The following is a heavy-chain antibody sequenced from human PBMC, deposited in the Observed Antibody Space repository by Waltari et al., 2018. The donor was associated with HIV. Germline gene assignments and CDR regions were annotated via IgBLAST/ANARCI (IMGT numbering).Heavy chain of an antibody. J-gene: IGHJ6*02. CDR2: TYGSGAT. CDR3: ARETFFMVRGVSPYYVFNGVDV. V-gene: IGHV4-61*02. Sequence: QLEESGPGLVRPYQTLSLTRTLPGGFIHERNFYWKWLRQRGRKAPALIGCTYGSGATDYNPPLRGRVSISRDTSRNQISLRLTSVTAADAAVYYCARETFFMVRGVSPYYVFNGVDVCGRGTTVSVSS. CDR1: GGFIHERNFY. D-gene: IGHD3-10*01.